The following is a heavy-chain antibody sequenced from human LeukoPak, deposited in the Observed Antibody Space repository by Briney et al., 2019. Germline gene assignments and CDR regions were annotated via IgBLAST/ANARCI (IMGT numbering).Heavy chain of an antibody. J-gene: IGHJ4*02. CDR2: IYYSGST. V-gene: IGHV4-59*01. D-gene: IGHD1-26*01. Sequence: SETLSLTCTVSGGSISSYYWSWIRQPPGKGLEWIGYIYYSGSTNYNPSLKSRVTISVDTSKNQFSLKLSSVTAADTAAYYCARVIGLPDPFFDYWGQGTLATVSS. CDR1: GGSISSYY. CDR3: ARVIGLPDPFFDY.